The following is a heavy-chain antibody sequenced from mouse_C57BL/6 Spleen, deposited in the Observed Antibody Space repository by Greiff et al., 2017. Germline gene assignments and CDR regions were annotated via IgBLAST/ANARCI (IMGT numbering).Heavy chain of an antibody. CDR3: ARWHYFDY. CDR1: GYTFTSYW. Sequence: QVQLQQPGAELVRPGSSVKLSCKASGYTFTSYWMDWVKQRPGQGLEWIGNLYPSDSETHYNQKFKDKATLTVDKSSSTAYLQLSSLTSEDSAVYYCARWHYFDYWGQGTTLTVSS. V-gene: IGHV1-61*01. D-gene: IGHD1-1*02. J-gene: IGHJ2*01. CDR2: LYPSDSET.